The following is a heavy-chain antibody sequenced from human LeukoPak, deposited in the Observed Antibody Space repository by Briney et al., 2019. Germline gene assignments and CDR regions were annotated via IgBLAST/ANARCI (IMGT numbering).Heavy chain of an antibody. D-gene: IGHD3-10*01. J-gene: IGHJ4*02. V-gene: IGHV1-2*02. CDR3: AREPSGSGSYDY. CDR2: IYPNSGGT. Sequence: ASVKASCKASGHTFTGYYMHWVRQAPGQGLEWMGWIYPNSGGTNYAQKFQGRVTMTRDTSISTAYMELSRLRSDDTAVYYCAREPSGSGSYDYWGQGTLVTVSS. CDR1: GHTFTGYY.